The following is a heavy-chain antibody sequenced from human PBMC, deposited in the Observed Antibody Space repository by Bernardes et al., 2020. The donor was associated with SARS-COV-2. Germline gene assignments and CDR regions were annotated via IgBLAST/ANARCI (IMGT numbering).Heavy chain of an antibody. Sequence: SLRRSCEASGFTFHNFGMHWVRQAPGKGLEWVAVISYEGSIQHYADSVKGRFTISRDSSKNTVYLQMNTLRPEDTAVYYCAKLRSVLWIHPYYNAMDAWGQGTTVTVSS. CDR2: ISYEGSIQ. J-gene: IGHJ6*02. CDR1: GFTFHNFG. D-gene: IGHD2-2*01. V-gene: IGHV3-30*18. CDR3: AKLRSVLWIHPYYNAMDA.